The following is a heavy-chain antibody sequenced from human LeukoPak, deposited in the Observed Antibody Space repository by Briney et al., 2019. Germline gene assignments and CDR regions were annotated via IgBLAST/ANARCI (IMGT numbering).Heavy chain of an antibody. Sequence: GGSLRLSCAAPGFTFDDYAMHWVRQAPGKGLEWVSGISWNSGSIGYADSVKGRFTISRDNAKNSLYLQMNSLRAEDTALYYCAKDRHSGYSYGRFDSWGQGTLVTVSS. J-gene: IGHJ4*02. CDR1: GFTFDDYA. CDR3: AKDRHSGYSYGRFDS. CDR2: ISWNSGSI. D-gene: IGHD5-18*01. V-gene: IGHV3-9*01.